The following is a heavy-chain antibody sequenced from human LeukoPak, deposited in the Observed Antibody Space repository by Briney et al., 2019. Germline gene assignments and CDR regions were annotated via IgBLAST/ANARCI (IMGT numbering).Heavy chain of an antibody. CDR1: GGTFSSYT. Sequence: SVKVSCKASGGTFSSYTISWVRQAPGQGLEWMGGIIPKFGTAKYAQKFQGRVTITADESTSTAYMELSSLRSEDTAVYYCARAPGYSSGWYPGTMYFDYWGQGTLVTVSS. CDR2: IIPKFGTA. J-gene: IGHJ4*02. CDR3: ARAPGYSSGWYPGTMYFDY. V-gene: IGHV1-69*13. D-gene: IGHD6-19*01.